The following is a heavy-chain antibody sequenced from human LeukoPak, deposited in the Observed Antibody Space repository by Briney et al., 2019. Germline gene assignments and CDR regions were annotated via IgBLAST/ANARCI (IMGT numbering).Heavy chain of an antibody. J-gene: IGHJ4*02. CDR1: GGSISSSSYY. V-gene: IGHV4-39*01. CDR3: ARLAYDILTGYSTGFDY. Sequence: SETLSLTCTVSGGSISSSSYYWGWIRQPPGKGLEWIGSIYYSGSTYYNPSLKSRVTISVDTSQNQFSLKLSSVTAADTAVYYCARLAYDILTGYSTGFDYWGQGTLVTVSS. CDR2: IYYSGST. D-gene: IGHD3-9*01.